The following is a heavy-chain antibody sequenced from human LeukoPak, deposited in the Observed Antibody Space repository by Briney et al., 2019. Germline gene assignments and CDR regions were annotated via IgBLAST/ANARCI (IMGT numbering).Heavy chain of an antibody. CDR1: GGSISSSGSY. CDR2: VYYNGNT. V-gene: IGHV4-39*07. Sequence: PSETLSLTCTVSGGSISSSGSYWAWIRQPPGKGLEWIANVYYNGNTYYNSSPKSRVTISVDTSKNQFSLKLSSVTAADTAVYYCARGRRSSGYYYYYYYMDVWGKGTTVTVSS. D-gene: IGHD3-22*01. CDR3: ARGRRSSGYYYYYYYMDV. J-gene: IGHJ6*03.